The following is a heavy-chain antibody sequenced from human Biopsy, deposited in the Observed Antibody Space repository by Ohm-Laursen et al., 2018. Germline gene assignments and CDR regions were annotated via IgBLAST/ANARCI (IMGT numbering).Heavy chain of an antibody. CDR3: AKPSGGVSTIGFDP. J-gene: IGHJ5*02. CDR2: INPDTGET. Sequence: ASVKVSCKASGFSFTGYYIHWVRLAPGQGLEWMGWINPDTGETRYAPKFQGRLALTRDVSVNTGYLELSSLGSDDTAIYFCAKPSGGVSTIGFDPWGQGTQIIVS. V-gene: IGHV1-2*02. CDR1: GFSFTGYY. D-gene: IGHD5/OR15-5a*01.